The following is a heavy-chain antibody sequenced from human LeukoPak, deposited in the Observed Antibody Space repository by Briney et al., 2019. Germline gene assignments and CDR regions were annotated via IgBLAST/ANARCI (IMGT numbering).Heavy chain of an antibody. CDR2: ISTSSSYI. CDR3: ARDQWLQSYHYMDV. V-gene: IGHV3-21*01. D-gene: IGHD5-18*01. J-gene: IGHJ6*03. CDR1: GFTFSSYS. Sequence: GSLRLSCAASGFTFSSYSMNWVRQAPGKGLDWVSSISTSSSYIYYADSVKGRFTISRDNAKNSLYLQMNSLRAEDTAVYYCARDQWLQSYHYMDVWGKGTTVTVSS.